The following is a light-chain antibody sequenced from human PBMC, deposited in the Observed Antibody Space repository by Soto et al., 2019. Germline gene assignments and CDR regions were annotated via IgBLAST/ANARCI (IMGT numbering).Light chain of an antibody. CDR1: QTISSW. CDR2: KAS. V-gene: IGKV1-5*03. J-gene: IGKJ1*01. Sequence: DSHMTQSPSTLYAPVGDRVTITCRASQTISSWLAWYQQKPGKAPKLLIHKASTLKSGVPSRFSGSGSGTEFTLTISSLQPDDFATYCCQHYNSYSEAFGQGTKVDI. CDR3: QHYNSYSEA.